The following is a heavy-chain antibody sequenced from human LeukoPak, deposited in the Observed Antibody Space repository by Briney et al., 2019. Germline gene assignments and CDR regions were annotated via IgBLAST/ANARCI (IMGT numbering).Heavy chain of an antibody. J-gene: IGHJ5*02. D-gene: IGHD4/OR15-4a*01. Sequence: SVKVSCKASGGTFSSYAISWVRQAPGQGLEWMGGIIPIFGTANYAQKFQGRVTITADKSTSTAYMELSSLRSEDTAVYYCARVDNGGTGLNGPWGQGTLVTVSS. CDR3: ARVDNGGTGLNGP. CDR2: IIPIFGTA. V-gene: IGHV1-69*06. CDR1: GGTFSSYA.